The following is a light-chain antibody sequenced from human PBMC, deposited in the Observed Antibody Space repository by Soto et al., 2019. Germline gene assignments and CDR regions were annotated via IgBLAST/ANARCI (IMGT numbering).Light chain of an antibody. J-gene: IGLJ1*01. CDR3: QVWDSGSVHLEA. CDR1: NIGSKN. CDR2: DDR. Sequence: SYELTQPPSVSVAPGQTARLTCGGTNIGSKNVHWYQQKPGQAPVLVVYDDRDRPSGIPERFSGSNSGNTASLTISRVEAGDEADYLCQVWDSGSVHLEAFGSGCKVTVL. V-gene: IGLV3-21*02.